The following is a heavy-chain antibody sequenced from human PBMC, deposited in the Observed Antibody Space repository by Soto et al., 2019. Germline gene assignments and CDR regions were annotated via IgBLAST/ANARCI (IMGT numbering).Heavy chain of an antibody. CDR3: ARDTGGRWVINYFDY. J-gene: IGHJ4*02. V-gene: IGHV1-3*04. CDR2: INTANGDT. D-gene: IGHD2-8*02. Sequence: QVHLVQSGAEVKKPGASVKVSCKASGYTFTAYNMHWLRQAPGQTLEWMGWINTANGDTRYSQNFQGRATLARDTSASTVYVEMSSLTSEDTAVYYCARDTGGRWVINYFDYWGQGTLVAVSS. CDR1: GYTFTAYN.